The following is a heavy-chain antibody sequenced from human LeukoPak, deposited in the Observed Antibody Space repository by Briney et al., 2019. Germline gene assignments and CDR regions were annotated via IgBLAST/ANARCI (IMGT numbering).Heavy chain of an antibody. CDR1: GDSISTSNSY. CDR3: ARGRGYGGKPGTRDY. CDR2: IYYSGNT. J-gene: IGHJ4*02. D-gene: IGHD4-23*01. V-gene: IGHV4-39*01. Sequence: PSETLSLTCTVSGDSISTSNSYWGWIRQPPGKGLEWIGSIYYSGNTYYNASLKSRVTISVDTSKNQFSLKLTSVTAADTAVYYCARGRGYGGKPGTRDYWGQGTLVTVSS.